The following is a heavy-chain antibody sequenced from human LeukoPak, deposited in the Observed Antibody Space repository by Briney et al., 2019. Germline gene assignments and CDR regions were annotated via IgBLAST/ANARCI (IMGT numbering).Heavy chain of an antibody. Sequence: SETLSITCTVSGGSINRYYWSWIRQPPGKGLEWMGYVYYSGKTKYNPSLKSRVTISVDTSKNHISLRLKSVTAADTAVYYCARHINDYGDANFDSWGQGTLVTVSS. D-gene: IGHD4-17*01. V-gene: IGHV4-59*08. J-gene: IGHJ4*02. CDR3: ARHINDYGDANFDS. CDR1: GGSINRYY. CDR2: VYYSGKT.